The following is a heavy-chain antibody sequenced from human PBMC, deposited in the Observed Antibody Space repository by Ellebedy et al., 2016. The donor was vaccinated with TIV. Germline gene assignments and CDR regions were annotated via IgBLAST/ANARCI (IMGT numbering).Heavy chain of an antibody. D-gene: IGHD6-19*01. CDR1: GGTFSSYA. Sequence: ASVKVSCKASGGTFSSYAISWVRQAPGQGLEWMGWISAYNGNTNYAQKLQGRVTMTTDTSTSTAYMELRSLRSDDTAVYYCARDWDSSGPGGYWGQGTLVTVSS. CDR2: ISAYNGNT. CDR3: ARDWDSSGPGGY. J-gene: IGHJ4*02. V-gene: IGHV1-18*01.